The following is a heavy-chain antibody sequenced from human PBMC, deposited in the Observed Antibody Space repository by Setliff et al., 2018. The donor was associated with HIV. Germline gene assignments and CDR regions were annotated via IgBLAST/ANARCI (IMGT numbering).Heavy chain of an antibody. CDR1: GGSINNYQ. CDR3: ARGEPVDILTGYFDY. CDR2: IYTSGSS. J-gene: IGHJ4*02. V-gene: IGHV4-4*08. Sequence: SETLSLTCTVPGVSGGSINNYQWSWIRQPPGKGLEWIGYIYTSGSSNYNPSLKSRVTISGDTSKRQFSLKMSSVTAADTAVYYCARGEPVDILTGYFDYWGQGTLVTVSS. D-gene: IGHD3-9*01.